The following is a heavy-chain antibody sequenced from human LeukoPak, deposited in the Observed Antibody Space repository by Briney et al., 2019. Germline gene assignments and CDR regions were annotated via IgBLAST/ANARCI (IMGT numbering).Heavy chain of an antibody. J-gene: IGHJ4*02. V-gene: IGHV3-20*01. Sequence: GGSLTPSCAASGFTFDDYCMSWVRQAPGKGLEWLSGINWNGGSTGYAGPVKGRFTISRDNAKNSLYLQMNSLRAEDTVLYHCARVAGGRVAARPFDYWGQGTLVTVSS. CDR3: ARVAGGRVAARPFDY. D-gene: IGHD6-6*01. CDR1: GFTFDDYC. CDR2: INWNGGST.